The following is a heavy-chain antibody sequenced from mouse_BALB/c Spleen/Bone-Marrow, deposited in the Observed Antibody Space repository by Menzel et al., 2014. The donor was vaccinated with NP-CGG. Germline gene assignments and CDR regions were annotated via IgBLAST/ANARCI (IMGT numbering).Heavy chain of an antibody. CDR3: ARLGYYGGFAY. V-gene: IGHV4-1*02. D-gene: IGHD2-3*01. CDR1: GFDFSGFW. CDR2: INPNSRTI. Sequence: VQLKESGGGLVQPGGSLKLSCAASGFDFSGFWMGWVRQAPGKGLEWIGEINPNSRTINYTPSLKDRFIISRDNVKNTLYLQMSKVRSEDTALYYCARLGYYGGFAYWGQGTLVTVSA. J-gene: IGHJ3*01.